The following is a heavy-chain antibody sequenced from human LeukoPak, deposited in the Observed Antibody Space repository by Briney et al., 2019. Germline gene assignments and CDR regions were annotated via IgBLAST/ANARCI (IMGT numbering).Heavy chain of an antibody. V-gene: IGHV3-21*01. Sequence: GGSLRLSCAASGFTFSSYSMNWVRLAPGKGLEWVSSISGSSSYIYYADSVKGRFTISRGNANNSLYLQMNSLRAEDTAVYYCARVHSGSYQYYYYYYMDVWGKGTTVTVSS. CDR3: ARVHSGSYQYYYYYYMDV. CDR2: ISGSSSYI. CDR1: GFTFSSYS. D-gene: IGHD1-26*01. J-gene: IGHJ6*03.